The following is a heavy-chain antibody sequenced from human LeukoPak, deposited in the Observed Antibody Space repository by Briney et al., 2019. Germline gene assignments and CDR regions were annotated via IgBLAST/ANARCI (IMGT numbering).Heavy chain of an antibody. CDR1: GGSISSYY. V-gene: IGHV4-59*01. D-gene: IGHD3-10*01. Sequence: SETLSLTCTVSGGSISSYYWSWIRQPPGKGLEWIGYIYYSGSTNYNPPLKSRVTISVDTSKNQFSLKLSSVTAADTAVYYCARGEMYYYGSGSYSIDYWGQGTLVTVSS. CDR2: IYYSGST. CDR3: ARGEMYYYGSGSYSIDY. J-gene: IGHJ4*02.